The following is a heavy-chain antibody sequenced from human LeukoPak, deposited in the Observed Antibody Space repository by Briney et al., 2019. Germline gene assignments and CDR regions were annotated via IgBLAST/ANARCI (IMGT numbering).Heavy chain of an antibody. V-gene: IGHV3-23*01. D-gene: IGHD6-19*01. CDR3: AKDTPRYSSGWYPHVDY. J-gene: IGHJ4*02. CDR1: GFIFNSYG. Sequence: GGTLRLSCAASGFIFNSYGMNWVRQTPGKGLEWVSGISESGGSTSYADSVKGRFTISRDNSKNTLYLQMNSLRAEDTAVYYCAKDTPRYSSGWYPHVDYWGQGTLVTVSS. CDR2: ISESGGST.